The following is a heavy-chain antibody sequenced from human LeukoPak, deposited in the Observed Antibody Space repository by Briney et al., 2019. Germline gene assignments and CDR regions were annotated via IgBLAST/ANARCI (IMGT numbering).Heavy chain of an antibody. V-gene: IGHV3-23*01. J-gene: IGHJ4*02. D-gene: IGHD6-19*01. CDR3: ANELALAGTTLYFDQ. CDR2: ISGSGGRT. CDR1: GFTFSSYA. Sequence: GGSLRLSCAASGFTFSSYAMSWLRQAPGKGLQWVSAISGSGGRTYYADFVKGRFTISRDNSKNTLYLQMNSLRAEDTAVYYCANELALAGTTLYFDQWGQGTLVTVSS.